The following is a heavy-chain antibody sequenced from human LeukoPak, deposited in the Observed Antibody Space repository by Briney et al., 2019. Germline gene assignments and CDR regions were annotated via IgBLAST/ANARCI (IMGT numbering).Heavy chain of an antibody. CDR3: AKNGAETGTTEGD. CDR1: GGSISSGSYY. J-gene: IGHJ4*02. CDR2: IYTSGST. Sequence: SQTLSLTCTVSGGSISSGSYYWSWIRQPAGKGLEWIGRIYTSGSTNYNPSLKSRVTISVDTSKNQVSLRLTSVTAADTAVYYCAKNGAETGTTEGDWGQGILVTVSS. V-gene: IGHV4-61*02. D-gene: IGHD1-7*01.